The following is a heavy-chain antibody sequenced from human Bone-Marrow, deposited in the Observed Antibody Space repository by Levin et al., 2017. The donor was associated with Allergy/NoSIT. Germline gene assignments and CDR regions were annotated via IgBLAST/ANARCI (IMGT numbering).Heavy chain of an antibody. CDR3: ARRFCSSGSCPDV. CDR1: GGTFGSNA. J-gene: IGHJ6*02. D-gene: IGHD2-15*01. CDR2: IIPMLDIA. Sequence: GASVKVSCKASGGTFGSNAISWVRQAPGHGLEWMGGIIPMLDIADYAQKFQGRVTITADGSTSTVYMELSSLRSDDTAVYYCARRFCSSGSCPDVWGQGTTVTVSS. V-gene: IGHV1-69*10.